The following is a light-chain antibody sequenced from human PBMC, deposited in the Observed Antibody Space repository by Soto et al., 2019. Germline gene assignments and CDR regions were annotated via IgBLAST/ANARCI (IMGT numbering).Light chain of an antibody. Sequence: EIVLTQSPGTLSLSPGERATLSCRASQSVSNYLAWYQQKPGQAPRLLIYGASSRATGIPDRFSGSGSGTDFTLTISRLEPEEFAVYYCQQYGGSPQTFGQGTKVEIK. J-gene: IGKJ1*01. CDR1: QSVSNY. CDR2: GAS. V-gene: IGKV3-20*01. CDR3: QQYGGSPQT.